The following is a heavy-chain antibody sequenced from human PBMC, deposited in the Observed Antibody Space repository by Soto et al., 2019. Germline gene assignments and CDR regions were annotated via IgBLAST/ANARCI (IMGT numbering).Heavy chain of an antibody. D-gene: IGHD3-22*01. CDR3: ARELITMIVVGYYYGMDV. J-gene: IGHJ6*02. CDR1: GYTFTSYY. V-gene: IGHV1-46*03. Sequence: ASVKVSCKASGYTFTSYYMHWVRQAPGQGLEWMGIINPSGGSTSYAQKFQGRVTMTRDTSTSTVYMELSSLRSEDTAVYYCARELITMIVVGYYYGMDVWGQGTTVTVSS. CDR2: INPSGGST.